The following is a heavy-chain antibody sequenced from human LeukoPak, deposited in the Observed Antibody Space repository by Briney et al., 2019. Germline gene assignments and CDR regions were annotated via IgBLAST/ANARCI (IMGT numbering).Heavy chain of an antibody. V-gene: IGHV4-30-4*08. Sequence: TSGTLSLTCTVSGGSISSGDYYWSWIRQPPGKGLEWIGYIYYSGSTYYNPSLKSRVTISVDTSKNQFSLKLSSVTAADTAVYYCAREGIVVVPAASRTEYFQHWGQGTLVTVSS. CDR2: IYYSGST. CDR3: AREGIVVVPAASRTEYFQH. J-gene: IGHJ1*01. CDR1: GGSISSGDYY. D-gene: IGHD2-2*01.